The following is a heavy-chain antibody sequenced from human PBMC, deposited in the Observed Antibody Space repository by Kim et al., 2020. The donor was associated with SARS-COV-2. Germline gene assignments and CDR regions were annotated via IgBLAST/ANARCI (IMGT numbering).Heavy chain of an antibody. V-gene: IGHV4-31*03. CDR1: GGSISSGGYY. Sequence: SETLSLTCTVSGGSISSGGYYWSWIRQHPGKGLEWIGYIYYSGSTYYNPSLKSRVTISVDTSKNQFSLKLSSVTAADTAVYYCARVPPPGPVGENRRNTGSGKLGVDYWGQGTLVTVSS. J-gene: IGHJ4*02. D-gene: IGHD3-10*01. CDR2: IYYSGST. CDR3: ARVPPPGPVGENRRNTGSGKLGVDY.